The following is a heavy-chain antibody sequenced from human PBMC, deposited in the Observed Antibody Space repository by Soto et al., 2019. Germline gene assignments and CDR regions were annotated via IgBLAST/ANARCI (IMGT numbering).Heavy chain of an antibody. V-gene: IGHV4-59*01. CDR2: IYYSGST. Sequence: SETLSLTGTVSGGSISSYYWSWIRQPPGKGLEWIGYIYYSGSTNYNPSLKSRVTISVDTSKNQFSLKLSSVTAADTAVYYCARGSGSYYGPWGQGTLVTVSS. CDR1: GGSISSYY. D-gene: IGHD1-26*01. J-gene: IGHJ5*02. CDR3: ARGSGSYYGP.